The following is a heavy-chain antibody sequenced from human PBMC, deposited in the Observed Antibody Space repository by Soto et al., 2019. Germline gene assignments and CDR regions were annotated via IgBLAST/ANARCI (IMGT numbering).Heavy chain of an antibody. Sequence: QPWWALRLSCAASGFTFSSYSMNGVRQAPGKGLEWVSYISSSSSTIYYADSAKGRFTISRDNAKNSLYLQMNSLRDEDTAVYYCAREDSFYAAFDIWGQGTMVTVSS. D-gene: IGHD3-16*01. V-gene: IGHV3-48*02. CDR1: GFTFSSYS. CDR3: AREDSFYAAFDI. CDR2: ISSSSSTI. J-gene: IGHJ3*02.